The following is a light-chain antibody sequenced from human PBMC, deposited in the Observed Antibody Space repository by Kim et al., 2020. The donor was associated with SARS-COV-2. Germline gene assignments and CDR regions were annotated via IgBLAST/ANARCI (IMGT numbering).Light chain of an antibody. CDR3: QQSYGAPYT. J-gene: IGKJ2*01. Sequence: DIQMTQSPSSLSASVGDRVTITCRASQSISNYVNWYQQKPGKAPKFLIYSASSLQSGVPSRFSGSGSGTDFTLTISSLQPEDFAIYYCQQSYGAPYTFGQGTKLEI. CDR1: QSISNY. CDR2: SAS. V-gene: IGKV1-39*01.